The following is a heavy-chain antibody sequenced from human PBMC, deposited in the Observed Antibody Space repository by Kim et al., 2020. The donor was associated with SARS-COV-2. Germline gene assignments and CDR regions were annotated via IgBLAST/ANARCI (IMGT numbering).Heavy chain of an antibody. CDR3: ARLIVVVPAADYYYYYGMDV. J-gene: IGHJ6*02. D-gene: IGHD2-2*01. CDR1: GYTFTSYG. V-gene: IGHV1-18*04. Sequence: ASVKVSCKASGYTFTSYGISWVRQAPGQGLEWMGWISAYNGNTNYAQKLQGRVTMTTDTSTSTAYMELRSLRSDDTAVYYCARLIVVVPAADYYYYYGMDVWGQGTTVTVSS. CDR2: ISAYNGNT.